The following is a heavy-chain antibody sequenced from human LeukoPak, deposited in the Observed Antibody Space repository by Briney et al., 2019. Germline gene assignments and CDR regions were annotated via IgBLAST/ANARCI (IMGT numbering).Heavy chain of an antibody. CDR2: INNGGSDT. V-gene: IGHV3-74*01. CDR3: ARGFRGPDY. J-gene: IGHJ4*02. CDR1: GFTFSSHW. Sequence: GGPLRLSCAASGFTFSSHWMHWVRQAPGKGLVWVSRINNGGSDTKYADSVKGRFTVSRDNAKNTLYVQMNSLRAEDTAVYYCARGFRGPDYWGQGTLVTVSS. D-gene: IGHD3-16*01.